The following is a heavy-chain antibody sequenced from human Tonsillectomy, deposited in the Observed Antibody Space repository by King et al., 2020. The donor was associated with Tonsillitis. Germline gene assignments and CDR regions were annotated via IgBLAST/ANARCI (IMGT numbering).Heavy chain of an antibody. Sequence: QLVQSGGEVKKPGASVKVSCKASAYTFTSYGISWVRQAPGQGLEWMGWINPNNGDTKLAQKFQGRVTMTTETSTRTAYMELTSLRSDDTAVYYCASSLGYCANGICFAFDYWGQGTLVTVSS. CDR2: INPNNGDT. V-gene: IGHV1-18*04. CDR1: AYTFTSYG. CDR3: ASSLGYCANGICFAFDY. J-gene: IGHJ4*02. D-gene: IGHD2-8*01.